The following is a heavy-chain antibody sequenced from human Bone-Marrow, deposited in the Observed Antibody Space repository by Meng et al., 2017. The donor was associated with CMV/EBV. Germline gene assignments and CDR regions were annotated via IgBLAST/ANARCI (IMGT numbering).Heavy chain of an antibody. CDR1: GFTFTRYD. D-gene: IGHD1-26*01. CDR2: ISYDGVSQ. CDR3: AREVGTTTGPDY. V-gene: IGHV3-30-3*01. Sequence: GGSLRLSCAASGFTFTRYDIHWVRQAPGKGLEWVAVISYDGVSQHYAVSVEGRFSLSRDNSRNTLYLQMNSLRTDDTAVYYCAREVGTTTGPDYWGQGTLVTVSS. J-gene: IGHJ4*02.